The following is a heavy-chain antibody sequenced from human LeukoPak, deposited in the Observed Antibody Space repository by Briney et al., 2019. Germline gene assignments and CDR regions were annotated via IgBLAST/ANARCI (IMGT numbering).Heavy chain of an antibody. Sequence: SETLSLTCTVSGGSISSYYWSWIRQPPGKGLEWIGYIYYSGSTNYNPSLKSRVTISVDTSKNQFSLKLSSVTAADTAVYYCAATYYGILIGYSPYYFDYWGQGTLVTVSS. D-gene: IGHD3-9*01. CDR2: IYYSGST. CDR1: GGSISSYY. J-gene: IGHJ4*02. CDR3: AATYYGILIGYSPYYFDY. V-gene: IGHV4-59*01.